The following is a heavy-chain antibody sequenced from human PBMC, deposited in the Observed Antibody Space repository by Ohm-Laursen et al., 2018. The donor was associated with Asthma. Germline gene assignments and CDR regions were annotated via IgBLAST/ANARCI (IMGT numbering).Heavy chain of an antibody. D-gene: IGHD5-12*01. CDR2: ISYDGSNK. CDR1: GFTFSSYG. Sequence: SLRLSCAASGFTFSSYGMHWVRQAPGKGLEWVAVISYDGSNKYYADSVKGRFTISRDNSKNTLYLQMNSLRAEDTAVYYCAKDIRDSGYDSGGMDVWGQGTTVTVSS. CDR3: AKDIRDSGYDSGGMDV. V-gene: IGHV3-30*18. J-gene: IGHJ6*02.